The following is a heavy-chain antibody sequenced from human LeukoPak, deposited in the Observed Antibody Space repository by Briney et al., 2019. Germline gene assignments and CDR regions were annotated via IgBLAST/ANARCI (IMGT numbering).Heavy chain of an antibody. V-gene: IGHV4-59*08. Sequence: PSETLSLTCTVSGGSISSYYWSWIRQPPGKGLEWIGYIYYSGSTNYNPSLKSRVTISVDKSKNQFSLKLSSVTAADTAVYYCARHSLAVRDCSGGSCYQAAFDIWGQGTMVTVSS. CDR1: GGSISSYY. CDR3: ARHSLAVRDCSGGSCYQAAFDI. D-gene: IGHD2-15*01. J-gene: IGHJ3*02. CDR2: IYYSGST.